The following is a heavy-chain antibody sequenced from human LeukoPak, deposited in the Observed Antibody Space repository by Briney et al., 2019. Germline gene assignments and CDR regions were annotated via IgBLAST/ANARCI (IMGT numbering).Heavy chain of an antibody. CDR1: GGSISSYY. J-gene: IGHJ4*02. CDR3: ARQSISGSSLSYFDY. Sequence: SETLSLTCTVSGGSISSYYWSCIRQPPGKGLEWIGNIYDSGSTNYNPSLKSRVTISVDTSKNQCSLKLSSVTAADTAVYYCARQSISGSSLSYFDYWGQGTLVNVSS. V-gene: IGHV4-59*01. D-gene: IGHD3-22*01. CDR2: IYDSGST.